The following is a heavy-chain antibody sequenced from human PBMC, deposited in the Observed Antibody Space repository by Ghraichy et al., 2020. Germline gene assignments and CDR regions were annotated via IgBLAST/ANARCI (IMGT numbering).Heavy chain of an antibody. V-gene: IGHV4-59*01. D-gene: IGHD3-22*01. Sequence: SETLSLTCTVSGGSISGYYWSWIRQPPGKGLEWIGYIYYSGSANYNSSLKSRLTISVDTSKNQFSLKLSSVTAADTAVYYCVRLRAYDNSGYHRYFLHWGQGTLVTVSS. CDR3: VRLRAYDNSGYHRYFLH. J-gene: IGHJ1*01. CDR1: GGSISGYY. CDR2: IYYSGSA.